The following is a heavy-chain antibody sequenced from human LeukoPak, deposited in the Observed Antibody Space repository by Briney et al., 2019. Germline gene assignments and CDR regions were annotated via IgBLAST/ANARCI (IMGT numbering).Heavy chain of an antibody. Sequence: GGSLRLSCAASGFTFSSYGMSWVRQAPGKGLERVSAISGSGGSTYYADSVKGRFTISRDNSKNTLYLQMNSLRAEDTAVYYCAKDYRQLWLLGGTGFDYWGQGTLVTVSS. D-gene: IGHD5-18*01. CDR1: GFTFSSYG. CDR2: ISGSGGST. V-gene: IGHV3-23*01. J-gene: IGHJ4*02. CDR3: AKDYRQLWLLGGTGFDY.